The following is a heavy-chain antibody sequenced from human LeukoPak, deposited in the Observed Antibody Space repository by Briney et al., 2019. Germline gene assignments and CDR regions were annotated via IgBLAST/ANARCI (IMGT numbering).Heavy chain of an antibody. CDR2: SYTSGGTSGST. D-gene: IGHD3-22*01. CDR3: AWGDSSGYPFVP. V-gene: IGHV4-61*02. Sequence: PSETLSLTCTVSGGSISSGNYYWSWIRQPTGKGLEWIGRSYTSGGTSGSTYYHPPLKSRVTISVDTSKNQFSLQLSSVTAADTAVYYCAWGDSSGYPFVPWGQGTMVTVSS. J-gene: IGHJ5*02. CDR1: GGSISSGNYY.